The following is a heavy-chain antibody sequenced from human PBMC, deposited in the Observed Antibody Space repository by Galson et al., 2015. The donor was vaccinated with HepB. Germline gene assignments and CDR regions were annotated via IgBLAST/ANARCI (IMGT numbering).Heavy chain of an antibody. CDR3: AEDGGGTYYYDYMEV. V-gene: IGHV3-23*01. Sequence: SLRLSCAASGFNFGSYAMHWVRQAPGKGLEWVSGISYSSSSVSYADSVKGRFTISRDNSKNTLYLQMNSLRAEDTAVYYCAEDGGGTYYYDYMEVWGKGT. CDR2: ISYSSSSV. D-gene: IGHD2-15*01. J-gene: IGHJ6*03. CDR1: GFNFGSYA.